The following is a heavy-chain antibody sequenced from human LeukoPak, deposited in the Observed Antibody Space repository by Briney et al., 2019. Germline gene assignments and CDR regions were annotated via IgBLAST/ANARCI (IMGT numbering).Heavy chain of an antibody. V-gene: IGHV3-53*01. CDR2: IYSGGST. CDR3: ARELIMTTVVTKQLGAFDI. Sequence: PGGSLRLSCAASGFTFDDYGMSWVRQAPGKGLEWVSVIYSGGSTYYADSVKGRFTISRDNSKNTLYLQMNSLRAEDTAVYYCARELIMTTVVTKQLGAFDIWGQGTMVTVSS. J-gene: IGHJ3*02. CDR1: GFTFDDYG. D-gene: IGHD4-23*01.